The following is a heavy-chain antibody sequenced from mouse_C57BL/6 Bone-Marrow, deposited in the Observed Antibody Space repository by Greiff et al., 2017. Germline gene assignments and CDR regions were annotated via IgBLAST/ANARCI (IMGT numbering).Heavy chain of an antibody. CDR1: GYTFTSYW. J-gene: IGHJ4*01. CDR3: ARPAYYYGSSYGYAMDY. Sequence: QVHVKQPGAELVMPGASVKLSCKASGYTFTSYWMHWVKQRPGQGLEWIGEIDPSDSSTNYNQKFKGKSTLTVDKSSSTAYMQLSSLTSEDSAVYYCARPAYYYGSSYGYAMDYWGQGTSVTVSS. D-gene: IGHD1-1*01. V-gene: IGHV1-69*01. CDR2: IDPSDSST.